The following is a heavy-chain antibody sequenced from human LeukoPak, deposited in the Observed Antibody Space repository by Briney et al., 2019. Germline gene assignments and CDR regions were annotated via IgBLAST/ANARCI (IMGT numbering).Heavy chain of an antibody. CDR2: IYSGGST. J-gene: IGHJ5*02. CDR3: ARDYTGYFP. V-gene: IGHV3-53*01. Sequence: PGGSLRLSCTASGFTVSSNYMSWVRQAPGKGLEWVSVIYSGGSTYYADSVKGRFTISRDNAKNSLYLQMNSLRAEDTAVYYCARDYTGYFPWGQGTLVIVSS. D-gene: IGHD3-9*01. CDR1: GFTVSSNY.